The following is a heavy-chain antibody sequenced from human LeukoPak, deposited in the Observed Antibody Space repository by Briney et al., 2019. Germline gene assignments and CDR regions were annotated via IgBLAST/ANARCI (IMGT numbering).Heavy chain of an antibody. D-gene: IGHD3-10*01. CDR3: ARCASGSGSYYWCYFVY. J-gene: IGHJ4*02. Sequence: SETLSLTCTVSGGSISSSSYYWGWIRQPPGKGLEWIGSIYYSGSTYYNPSLKSRVTISVDTSKKQFSLKLSSVTAADTAVYYCARCASGSGSYYWCYFVYWGQGTLVTVSS. V-gene: IGHV4-39*01. CDR2: IYYSGST. CDR1: GGSISSSSYY.